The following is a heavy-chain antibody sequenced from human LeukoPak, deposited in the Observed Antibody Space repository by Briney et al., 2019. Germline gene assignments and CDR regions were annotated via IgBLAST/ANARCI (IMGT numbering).Heavy chain of an antibody. CDR3: ARHYYDFWSGYYYYMDV. D-gene: IGHD3-3*01. CDR1: GGSISSTSYY. V-gene: IGHV4-39*01. J-gene: IGHJ6*03. Sequence: SETLSLTCIVSGGSISSTSYYWGWIRQSPGRGLEWIGEINHSGSTNYNPSLKSRVTISVDTSKNQFSLKLSSVTAADTAVYYCARHYYDFWSGYYYYMDVWGKGTTVTVSS. CDR2: INHSGST.